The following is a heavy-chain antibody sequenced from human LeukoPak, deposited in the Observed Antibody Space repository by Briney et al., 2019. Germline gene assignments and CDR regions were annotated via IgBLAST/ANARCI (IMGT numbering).Heavy chain of an antibody. CDR1: GYTFTGYY. Sequence: ASVKVSCKASGYTFTGYYMHWVRQAPGQGLEWMGWINPNSGGTNYAQKFQGRVTMTRNTSISTAYMELSSLRSEDTAVYYCARAPNHDILTGYYIDYWGQGTLVTVSS. CDR2: INPNSGGT. J-gene: IGHJ4*02. V-gene: IGHV1-2*02. CDR3: ARAPNHDILTGYYIDY. D-gene: IGHD3-9*01.